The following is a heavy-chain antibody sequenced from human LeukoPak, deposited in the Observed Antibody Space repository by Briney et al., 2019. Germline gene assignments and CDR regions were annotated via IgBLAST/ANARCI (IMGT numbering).Heavy chain of an antibody. CDR3: ARAPSTVRSWYYFDY. D-gene: IGHD6-13*01. CDR2: ISGSGGST. CDR1: GFTFSSYA. J-gene: IGHJ4*02. Sequence: GGSLRLSCAASGFTFSSYAMSWVRQAPGKGLEWVSAISGSGGSTYYADSVKGRFTISRDNSKNTLYLQMNSLRAEDTAVYYCARAPSTVRSWYYFDYWGQGTLVTVSS. V-gene: IGHV3-23*01.